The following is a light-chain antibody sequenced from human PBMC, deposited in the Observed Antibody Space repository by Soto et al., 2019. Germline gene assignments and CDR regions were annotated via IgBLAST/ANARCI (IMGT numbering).Light chain of an antibody. CDR3: QQYNSYLYT. CDR2: KAS. Sequence: DIQMTQSPSTLSASVGDRVTITCRASQYISTWLAWYQQKPGKAPKLLIYKASSLESGVPSRFSGSGSGTEFTLTISSLQPDDFATYYCQQYNSYLYTFGQGTKVDI. J-gene: IGKJ2*01. CDR1: QYISTW. V-gene: IGKV1-5*03.